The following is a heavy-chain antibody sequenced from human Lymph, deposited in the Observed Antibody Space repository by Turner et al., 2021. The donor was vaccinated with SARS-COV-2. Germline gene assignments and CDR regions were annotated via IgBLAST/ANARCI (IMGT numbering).Heavy chain of an antibody. D-gene: IGHD2-21*02. CDR3: ARETVNNWVDP. J-gene: IGHJ5*02. V-gene: IGHV4-59*01. Sequence: QVQLQESVPRLVKPLQTLSLPCTASGGSMNRYYWSWIRQPPGKRLEWLGYIYYCGSTNYNPSLESRVTISVDTSRNKFSLNLTSVSAADTAIYDCARETVNNWVDPWGQGTLVTVSS. CDR2: IYYCGST. CDR1: GGSMNRYY.